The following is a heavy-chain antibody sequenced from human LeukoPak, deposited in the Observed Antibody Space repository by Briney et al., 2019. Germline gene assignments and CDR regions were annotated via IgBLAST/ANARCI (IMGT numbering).Heavy chain of an antibody. Sequence: PGGSLRLSCAASGFTFSSYAMSWVRQAPGRGLEWVSVIYNDGGTYYADSVKGRFTISRDNSKNMLYLQMNSPRAEDTALYYCAKFGSSGVSAFRYWGQGTLVTVSS. J-gene: IGHJ4*02. D-gene: IGHD6-19*01. V-gene: IGHV3-23*03. CDR3: AKFGSSGVSAFRY. CDR2: IYNDGGT. CDR1: GFTFSSYA.